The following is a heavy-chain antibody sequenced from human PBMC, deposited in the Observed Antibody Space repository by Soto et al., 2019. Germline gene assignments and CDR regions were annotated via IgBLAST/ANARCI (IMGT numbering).Heavy chain of an antibody. J-gene: IGHJ6*02. CDR2: IIPIFGTA. CDR3: ARHLGSGSYGMDV. V-gene: IGHV1-69*06. D-gene: IGHD3-10*01. CDR1: GGTFSSYA. Sequence: ASVKVSCKASGGTFSSYAISWVRQAPGQGLEWMGGIIPIFGTANYAQKFQGRVTITADKSTSTAYMELSSLRSEETAVYYCARHLGSGSYGMDVWGQGNTVTVSS.